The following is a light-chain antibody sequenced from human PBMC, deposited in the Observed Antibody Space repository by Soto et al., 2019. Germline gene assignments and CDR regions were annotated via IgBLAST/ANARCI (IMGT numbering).Light chain of an antibody. CDR1: SSDVGGYNY. Sequence: QSALTQPPSASGSPGQSVTISCTGTSSDVGGYNYVSWYQQHPGKAPKLMIYEVSKRPSGVPDRFSGSKSGNTASLTVSWLPGEDEADYNCSSYAGSNNLEVVFGGGTKLTVL. J-gene: IGLJ2*01. CDR3: SSYAGSNNLEVV. V-gene: IGLV2-8*01. CDR2: EVS.